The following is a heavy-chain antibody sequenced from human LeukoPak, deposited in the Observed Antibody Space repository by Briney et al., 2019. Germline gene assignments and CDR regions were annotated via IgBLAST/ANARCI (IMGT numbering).Heavy chain of an antibody. V-gene: IGHV3-7*01. D-gene: IGHD5-24*01. CDR1: GFNFSTYS. CDR3: ARERDGRFFDY. J-gene: IGHJ4*02. Sequence: GGSLRLSCATSGFNFSTYSMNWVRQAPGKGLEWVANINQDGSEKYFVDSVKGRFTISRDNAKNSLHLQMNTLRAEDTAVYYCARERDGRFFDYWGQGTLVTVSS. CDR2: INQDGSEK.